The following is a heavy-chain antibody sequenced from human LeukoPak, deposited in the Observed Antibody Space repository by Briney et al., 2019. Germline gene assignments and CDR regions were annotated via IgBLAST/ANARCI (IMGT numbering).Heavy chain of an antibody. CDR2: ITASGGST. V-gene: IGHV3-23*01. J-gene: IGHJ4*02. D-gene: IGHD1-26*01. CDR3: AKKRGVGATAVTHFDY. Sequence: PGGSLRLSCAASGITVNNYAMTWVRQAPGKGLECVSAITASGGSTYYADSVKGRFTISRDNSKNTLYLQMNSLRAEDTAVYYCAKKRGVGATAVTHFDYWGQGTLVTVSS. CDR1: GITVNNYA.